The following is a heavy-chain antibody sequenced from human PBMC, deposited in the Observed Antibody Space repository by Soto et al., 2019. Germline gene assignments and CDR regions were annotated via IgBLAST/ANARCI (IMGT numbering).Heavy chain of an antibody. V-gene: IGHV4-4*02. CDR2: IYHSGST. CDR3: ASVSGGYYYAMDV. D-gene: IGHD3-3*02. Sequence: QVQLQESGPGLVKPSGTLSLTCAVSGGSISSSNWWSWVRQPPGKGLEWIGEIYHSGSTNYNPSLKSRPPXPXYXXKNQVSLKLSSATAADTALYYCASVSGGYYYAMDVWGQRTTVTVSS. CDR1: GGSISSSNW. J-gene: IGHJ6*02.